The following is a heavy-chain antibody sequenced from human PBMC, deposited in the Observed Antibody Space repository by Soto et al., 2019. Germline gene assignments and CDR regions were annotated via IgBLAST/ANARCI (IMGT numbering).Heavy chain of an antibody. CDR1: GYTXTIYY. J-gene: IGHJ6*02. CDR3: ARFSRYEDIVDTSNYGMDF. CDR2: ISPSGGST. D-gene: IGHD5-12*01. Sequence: GASVKVSCKAFGYTXTIYYIHWVRQAPGQGLEWRGIISPSGGSTSYAQKFQGRVTMTRDTSTSTAYMELRSLRSEDTAVYYCARFSRYEDIVDTSNYGMDFWGQGTTVTVSS. V-gene: IGHV1-46*01.